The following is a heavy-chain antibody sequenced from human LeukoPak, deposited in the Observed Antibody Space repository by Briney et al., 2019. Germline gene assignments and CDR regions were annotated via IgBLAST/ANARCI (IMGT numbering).Heavy chain of an antibody. CDR3: ARGYSYGTNYYYYGMDV. J-gene: IGHJ6*02. Sequence: GASVKVSCKASGYTFTSYGISWVRQAPGQGLEGMGWISAYNGNTNYAQKFQGRVTITADKSTSTAYMELSSLRSEDTAVYYCARGYSYGTNYYYYGMDVWGQGTTVTVSS. V-gene: IGHV1-18*01. CDR1: GYTFTSYG. CDR2: ISAYNGNT. D-gene: IGHD5-18*01.